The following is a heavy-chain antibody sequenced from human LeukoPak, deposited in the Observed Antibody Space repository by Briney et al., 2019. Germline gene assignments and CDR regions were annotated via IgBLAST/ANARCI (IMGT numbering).Heavy chain of an antibody. Sequence: AASVKVSCKVSGYTLTELSMHWVRQAPGKGLEWMGGIIPIFGTANYAQKFQGRVTITADESTSTAYMELSSLRSEDTAVYYCARDAGSKGYYWGQGTLVTVSS. D-gene: IGHD6-13*01. V-gene: IGHV1-69*13. J-gene: IGHJ4*02. CDR3: ARDAGSKGYY. CDR2: IIPIFGTA. CDR1: GYTLTELS.